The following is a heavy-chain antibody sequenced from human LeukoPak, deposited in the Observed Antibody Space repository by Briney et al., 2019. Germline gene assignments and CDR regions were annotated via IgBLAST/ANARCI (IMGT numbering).Heavy chain of an antibody. D-gene: IGHD3-3*01. J-gene: IGHJ4*02. CDR2: IYDDNT. Sequence: GVSLRLSCAASGFTVSAYAMAWVRQAPGKGLEWVSTIYDDNTYYADSVKGRFTISRDNSKNTLYLQMNSLRAEDTAVYYCAKPQTDFWSGYYGEYYFDYWGQGTLVTVSS. V-gene: IGHV3-23*01. CDR1: GFTVSAYA. CDR3: AKPQTDFWSGYYGEYYFDY.